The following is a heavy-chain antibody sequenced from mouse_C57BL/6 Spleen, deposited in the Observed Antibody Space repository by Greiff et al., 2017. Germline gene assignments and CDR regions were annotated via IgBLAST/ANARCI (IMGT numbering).Heavy chain of an antibody. CDR3: SRHDIAMNY. CDR1: GYTFTSYW. Sequence: QVQLQQPGAELVKPGASVKLSCKASGYTFTSYWMQWVKQRPGRGREWIGRIDPNSGGTKYNEKFKSKATLTVDKPSSTAYMQLSSLTSEDSAIYYCSRHDIAMNYWSQGTAVTVSS. J-gene: IGHJ4*01. CDR2: IDPNSGGT. V-gene: IGHV1-72*01. D-gene: IGHD1-3*01.